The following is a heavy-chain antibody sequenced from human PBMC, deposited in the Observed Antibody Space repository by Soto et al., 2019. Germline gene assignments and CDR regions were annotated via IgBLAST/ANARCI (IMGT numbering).Heavy chain of an antibody. V-gene: IGHV3-33*01. CDR2: IWFDGSKK. D-gene: IGHD3-3*01. CDR1: GFSFSDYG. J-gene: IGHJ6*02. CDR3: ARRKLSGSPSQYYFYYGLDV. Sequence: GGSLRLSCTTSGFSFSDYGVHWVRQAPGKGLEWVALIWFDGSKKYYGDSVKGRFSISRDNSKNTLYLQMDGLRAEDTAVYYCARRKLSGSPSQYYFYYGLDVWGQGTTVTVSS.